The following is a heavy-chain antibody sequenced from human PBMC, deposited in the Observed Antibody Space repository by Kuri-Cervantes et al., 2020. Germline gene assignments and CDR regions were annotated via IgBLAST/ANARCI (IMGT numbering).Heavy chain of an antibody. V-gene: IGHV1-46*01. CDR2: INPSGGST. CDR3: ARENGRDYADDYYFDY. CDR1: EYTFTSYD. J-gene: IGHJ4*02. Sequence: ASVKVSCKASEYTFTSYDINWVRQATGQGLEWMGIINPSGGSTSYAQKFQGRVTMTRDTSTSTVYMELSSLRSEDTAVYYCARENGRDYADDYYFDYWGQGTLVTVSS. D-gene: IGHD4-17*01.